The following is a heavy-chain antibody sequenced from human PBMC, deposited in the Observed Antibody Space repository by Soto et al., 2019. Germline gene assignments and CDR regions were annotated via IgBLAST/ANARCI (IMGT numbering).Heavy chain of an antibody. Sequence: QVQLVESGGGVVQPGRSLRLSCAASGFTFISYTMHWVRQAPGKGLEWVAATSYDGRDNFYADSVKGRFTISRDNSQNTLYLQMNSLRGEDTAVYYCTRDSVKYGGYEDKYDYWGQGTLVTVSS. CDR3: TRDSVKYGGYEDKYDY. D-gene: IGHD5-12*01. CDR2: TSYDGRDN. V-gene: IGHV3-30-3*01. CDR1: GFTFISYT. J-gene: IGHJ4*02.